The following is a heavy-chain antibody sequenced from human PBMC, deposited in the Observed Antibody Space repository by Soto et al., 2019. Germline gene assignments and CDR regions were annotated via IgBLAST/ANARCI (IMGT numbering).Heavy chain of an antibody. CDR3: ASGNIVVVPAAMPCYGTDV. Sequence: ASVKVSCKASGGTFSSYAISWVRQAPGQGLEWMGGIIPIFGTANYAQKFQGRVTITADESTSTAYMELSSLRSEDTAVYYCASGNIVVVPAAMPCYGTDVWGQGTTITVS. D-gene: IGHD2-2*01. V-gene: IGHV1-69*13. CDR1: GGTFSSYA. J-gene: IGHJ6*02. CDR2: IIPIFGTA.